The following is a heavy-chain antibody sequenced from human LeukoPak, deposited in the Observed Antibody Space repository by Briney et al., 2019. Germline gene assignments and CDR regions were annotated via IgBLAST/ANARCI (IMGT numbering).Heavy chain of an antibody. CDR3: AALRGWYNWFDP. CDR2: FDPEDGET. Sequence: GASVTVSCKVSGYTLTELSMHWVRQAPGKGLEWMGGFDPEDGETIYAQKFQGRVTMTRDTSISTAYMELSRLRSDDTAGYYCAALRGWYNWFDPWGQGTLVTVSS. CDR1: GYTLTELS. D-gene: IGHD5/OR15-5a*01. V-gene: IGHV1-24*01. J-gene: IGHJ5*02.